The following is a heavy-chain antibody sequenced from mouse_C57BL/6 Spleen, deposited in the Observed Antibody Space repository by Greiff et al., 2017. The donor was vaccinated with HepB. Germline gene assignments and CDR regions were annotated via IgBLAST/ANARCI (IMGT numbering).Heavy chain of an antibody. CDR1: GYTFTSYW. CDR3: ARRYDYDGYYFDY. J-gene: IGHJ2*01. D-gene: IGHD2-4*01. CDR2: IDPSDSET. V-gene: IGHV1-52*01. Sequence: QVQLQQPGAELVRPGSSVKLSCKASGYTFTSYWMHWVKQRPIQGLEWIGNIDPSDSETHYNQKFKDKATLTVDKSSSTAYMQLSSLTSEDSAVYYCARRYDYDGYYFDYGGQGTTLTVSS.